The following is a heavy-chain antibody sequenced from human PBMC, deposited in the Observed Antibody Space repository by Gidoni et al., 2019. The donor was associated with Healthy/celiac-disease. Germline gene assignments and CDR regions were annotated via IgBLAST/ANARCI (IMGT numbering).Heavy chain of an antibody. V-gene: IGHV3-48*03. CDR2: ISSSGSTI. CDR1: GFTFSSYE. CDR3: ARESITMSRYYYYGMDV. D-gene: IGHD3-10*02. J-gene: IGHJ6*02. Sequence: EVQLVESGGGLVQPGGSLRLSCAASGFTFSSYEMNWVRQAPGKGLVWVSYISSSGSTIYYADSVKGRFTISRDNAKNSLYLQMNSLRAEDTAVYYCARESITMSRYYYYGMDVWGQGTTVTVSS.